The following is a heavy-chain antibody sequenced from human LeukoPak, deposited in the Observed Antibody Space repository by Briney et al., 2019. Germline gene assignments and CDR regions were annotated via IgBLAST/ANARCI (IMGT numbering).Heavy chain of an antibody. Sequence: SETLSLTCTVSGGSISSCYWSWIRQPPGKGLEWIGYIYYSGSTNYNPSLKSRVTISVDTSKNQLSLKLSSVTAADTAVYYCARHLGTSAYSYGMDVWGQGTTVTVSS. CDR3: ARHLGTSAYSYGMDV. V-gene: IGHV4-59*08. J-gene: IGHJ6*02. CDR1: GGSISSCY. CDR2: IYYSGST.